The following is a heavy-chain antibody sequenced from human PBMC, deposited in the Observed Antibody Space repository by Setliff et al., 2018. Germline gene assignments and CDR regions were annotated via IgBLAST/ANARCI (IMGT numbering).Heavy chain of an antibody. CDR1: GYTFTSNL. V-gene: IGHV7-4-1*02. Sequence: ASVTVSCKASGYTFTSNLINWVRQAPGQGLEWMGWINTNTGNPTYSQGFTGRIVFSLEASANTAYLQISNLETEDTGVYYCSRETWYDEGYSYMDVWGQGTAVTVSS. CDR3: SRETWYDEGYSYMDV. J-gene: IGHJ6*03. D-gene: IGHD1-1*01. CDR2: INTNTGNP.